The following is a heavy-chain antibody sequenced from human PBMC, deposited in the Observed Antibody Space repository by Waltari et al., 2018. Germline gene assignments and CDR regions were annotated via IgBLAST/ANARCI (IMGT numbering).Heavy chain of an antibody. CDR3: TKEQGGGFDY. D-gene: IGHD3-16*01. CDR2: ISHDGSQK. CDR1: GLPLRTQA. V-gene: IGHV3-30*18. J-gene: IGHJ4*02. Sequence: QVHLVDAGGGVVQPGGSLSLARAASGLPLRTQAMHGVRRAPGKGLEWVAVISHDGSQKYYAHSVGGRFTISRDTSKNTMYLQMDSLRPEDTAVFYCTKEQGGGFDYWGQGTLVTVSS.